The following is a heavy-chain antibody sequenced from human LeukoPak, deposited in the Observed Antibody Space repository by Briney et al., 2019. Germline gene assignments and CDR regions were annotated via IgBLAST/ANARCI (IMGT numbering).Heavy chain of an antibody. V-gene: IGHV1-2*02. CDR2: INPHSGGT. CDR1: GYTFTGYY. D-gene: IGHD7-27*01. J-gene: IGHJ6*02. CDR3: TRVRGALGSDYGMDV. Sequence: GASVKVSCKASGYTFTGYYLHWVRQAPGQGLEWMGWINPHSGGTNYAQKFQGRVTMTRDTSTNTAYMELTSLRSDDTAVYYCTRVRGALGSDYGMDVWGQGTTVTVSS.